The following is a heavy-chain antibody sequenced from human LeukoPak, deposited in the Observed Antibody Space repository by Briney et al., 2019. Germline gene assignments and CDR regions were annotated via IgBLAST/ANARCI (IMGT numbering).Heavy chain of an antibody. CDR2: IIPIFGTA. Sequence: GASVKVSCKASGGTFSSYAISWVRQAPGQGLEWMGGIIPIFGTANYAQKFQGRVTITADESTSTAYMELSSLRSEDTAVYYCVMSCSGGSCYVRIGYFDYWGQGTLVTVSS. CDR3: VMSCSGGSCYVRIGYFDY. D-gene: IGHD2-15*01. J-gene: IGHJ4*02. V-gene: IGHV1-69*13. CDR1: GGTFSSYA.